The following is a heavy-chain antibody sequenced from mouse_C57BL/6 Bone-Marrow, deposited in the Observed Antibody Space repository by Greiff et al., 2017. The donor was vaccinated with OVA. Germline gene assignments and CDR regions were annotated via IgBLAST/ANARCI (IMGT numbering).Heavy chain of an antibody. CDR3: TGSYYYGSSYWYFDV. V-gene: IGHV6-3*01. D-gene: IGHD1-1*01. CDR2: IRLKSDNYAT. J-gene: IGHJ1*03. CDR1: EFTFSNYW. Sequence: EVMLVESGGGLVQPGGSMKLSCVASEFTFSNYWMNWVRQSPEKGLEWVAQIRLKSDNYATHYAESVKGRFTISRDDSKSSVYLQMNNLRAEDTGIYYCTGSYYYGSSYWYFDVWGTGTTVTVSS.